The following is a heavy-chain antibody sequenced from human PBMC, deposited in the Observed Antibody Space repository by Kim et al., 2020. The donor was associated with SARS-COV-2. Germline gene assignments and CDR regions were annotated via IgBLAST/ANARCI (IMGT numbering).Heavy chain of an antibody. CDR2: INGGNGKT. CDR1: GYTFSTYG. CDR3: AKAGFVGSLDY. D-gene: IGHD3-16*01. V-gene: IGHV1-3*01. J-gene: IGHJ4*02. Sequence: ASVKVSCKASGYTFSTYGIHWVRQAPGQRFEWMGWINGGNGKTKYSEKFQGRVTITRDTSAWTVYMELSSLRSEDTAVYYCAKAGFVGSLDYWGQGTLVTVSA.